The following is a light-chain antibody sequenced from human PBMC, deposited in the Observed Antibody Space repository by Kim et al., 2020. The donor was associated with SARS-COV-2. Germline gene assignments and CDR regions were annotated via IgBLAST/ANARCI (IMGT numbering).Light chain of an antibody. CDR3: NSRDNSGNRVV. V-gene: IGLV3-19*01. CDR2: GKD. Sequence: ALGQTVRITCQGDSLRSYYASWYQQKPGQAPVLVFYGKDKRPSGIPDRFSGSSSGNTASLTITGAQAEDEADYYCNSRDNSGNRVVFGGGTQLTVL. J-gene: IGLJ2*01. CDR1: SLRSYY.